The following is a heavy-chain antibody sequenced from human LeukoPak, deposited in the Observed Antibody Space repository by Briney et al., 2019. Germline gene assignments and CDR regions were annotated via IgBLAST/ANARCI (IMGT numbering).Heavy chain of an antibody. J-gene: IGHJ4*02. D-gene: IGHD5-12*01. V-gene: IGHV3-23*01. Sequence: PGGSLRLSCAASGFTFSSYAMSWVRQAPGKGLEWVSAISGSGGSTYYADSVKGRFTISRDNSKNTLYLQMNSLRAEDTAVYYCAKDPRGLRLGYFDYGGQGPLVTVSA. CDR2: ISGSGGST. CDR1: GFTFSSYA. CDR3: AKDPRGLRLGYFDY.